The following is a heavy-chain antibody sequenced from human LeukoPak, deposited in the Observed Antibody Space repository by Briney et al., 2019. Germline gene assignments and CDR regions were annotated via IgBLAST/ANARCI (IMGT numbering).Heavy chain of an antibody. J-gene: IGHJ2*01. D-gene: IGHD3-22*01. Sequence: SETLSLTCTVSGGSISSYYWSWIRQPPGKGLEWIGYIYYSGSTNYNPSLKSRVTISVDTSKNQFSLKLSSVTAADTAVYYCARHPPIYYYDSSGPLRYWYFDLWGRGTLVTVSS. CDR2: IYYSGST. V-gene: IGHV4-59*08. CDR1: GGSISSYY. CDR3: ARHPPIYYYDSSGPLRYWYFDL.